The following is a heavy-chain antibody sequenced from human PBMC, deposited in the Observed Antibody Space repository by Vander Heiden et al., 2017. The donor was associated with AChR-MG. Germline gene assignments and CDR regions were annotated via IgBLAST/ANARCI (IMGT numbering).Heavy chain of an antibody. CDR2: INPSSGST. Sequence: QVQLVQSGAEVMRPGASVNVSCKASGYTFTSHYLHWGRQAPGQGLEWMGIINPSSGSTNYAQKFQGRVSMARDASTSTVYMELSSLKSEDTAIYFCARDYYDSSGLSVSFSGIDYWGQGTLVTVSS. CDR1: GYTFTSHY. V-gene: IGHV1-46*01. D-gene: IGHD3-22*01. J-gene: IGHJ4*01. CDR3: ARDYYDSSGLSVSFSGIDY.